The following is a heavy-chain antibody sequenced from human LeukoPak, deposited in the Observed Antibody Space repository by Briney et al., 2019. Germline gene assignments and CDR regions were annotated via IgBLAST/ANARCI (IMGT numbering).Heavy chain of an antibody. CDR3: ARRDIVVVVGTYYYYYMDV. Sequence: HPGGSLRLSCAASGFTFSSYEMNWVRQAPGKGLEWVSYISSSSSTIYYADSVKGRFTISRDNAKNSLYLQMNSLRAEDTAVYYCARRDIVVVVGTYYYYYMDVWGKGTTVTVSS. J-gene: IGHJ6*03. CDR2: ISSSSSTI. CDR1: GFTFSSYE. D-gene: IGHD2-15*01. V-gene: IGHV3-48*01.